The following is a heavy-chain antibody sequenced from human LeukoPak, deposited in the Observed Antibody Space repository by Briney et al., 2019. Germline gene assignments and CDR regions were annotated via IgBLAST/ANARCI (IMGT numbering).Heavy chain of an antibody. CDR1: GGSISSYY. CDR2: IYYSGST. V-gene: IGHV4-59*01. D-gene: IGHD1/OR15-1a*01. CDR3: ARVRGNNDAFDI. Sequence: SSETLSLTCTVSGGSISSYYWSWIRQPPGKGLEWIGYIYYSGSTNYNPSLKSRVTISVDTSKNQFSLKLSSVTAADTAVYYCARVRGNNDAFDIWGQGTMVTVSS. J-gene: IGHJ3*02.